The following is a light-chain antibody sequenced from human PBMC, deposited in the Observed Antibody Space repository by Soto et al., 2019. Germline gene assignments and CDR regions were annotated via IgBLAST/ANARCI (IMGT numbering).Light chain of an antibody. J-gene: IGLJ2*01. Sequence: QSALTQPPSASGSPGQSVTISCTGMSSDVGGYNYVSWYQQHPGKAPKLMIYEVTKRPSGVPDRFSGSKSGNTASLTVPGLQAEDEADYYCSSYAGSNSVLFGGGTKLTVL. CDR2: EVT. CDR3: SSYAGSNSVL. CDR1: SSDVGGYNY. V-gene: IGLV2-8*01.